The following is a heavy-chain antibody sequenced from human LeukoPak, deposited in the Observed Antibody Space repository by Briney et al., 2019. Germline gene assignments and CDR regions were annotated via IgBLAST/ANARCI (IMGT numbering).Heavy chain of an antibody. V-gene: IGHV3-74*01. J-gene: IGHJ6*03. CDR1: GFTFSSYW. CDR3: ARVRFGELFYYYMDV. D-gene: IGHD3-10*01. CDR2: INSDGSST. Sequence: PGGSLRLSCAASGFTFSSYWMHWVRQAPGKGLGWVSRINSDGSSTIYADSVKGRFTISRDNAKNTLYLQMNSLRAEDTAVCYCARVRFGELFYYYMDVWGKGTTVAVSS.